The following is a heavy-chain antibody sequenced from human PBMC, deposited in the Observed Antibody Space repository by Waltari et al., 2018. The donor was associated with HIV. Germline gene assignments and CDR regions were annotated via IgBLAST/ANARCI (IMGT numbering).Heavy chain of an antibody. CDR2: INHSGST. Sequence: QVQLQQWGAGLLKPSETLSLTCAVYGGSFSGYYWSWIRQPPGKGLEWIGEINHSGSTNYNPSLKSRVTISVDTSKNQFSLKLSVVTAADTAVYYCASRRPSSSRRSACDIWGQGTMVTVSS. CDR1: GGSFSGYY. V-gene: IGHV4-34*01. CDR3: ASRRPSSSRRSACDI. D-gene: IGHD6-13*01. J-gene: IGHJ3*02.